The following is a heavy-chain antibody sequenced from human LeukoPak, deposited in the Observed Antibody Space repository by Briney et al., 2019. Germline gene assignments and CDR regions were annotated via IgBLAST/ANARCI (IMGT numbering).Heavy chain of an antibody. V-gene: IGHV1-18*01. J-gene: IGHJ4*02. CDR2: ISAYNGNT. CDR3: ARGPSGSYFDY. Sequence: ASVKVSCKASGYTFTSYGINWVRQAPGQGLEWTGWISAYNGNTNYAQKLQGRVTMTTDTSTSTAYIQQRSLRSDDTAVYYCARGPSGSYFDYRGQGTLVTVSS. CDR1: GYTFTSYG. D-gene: IGHD1-26*01.